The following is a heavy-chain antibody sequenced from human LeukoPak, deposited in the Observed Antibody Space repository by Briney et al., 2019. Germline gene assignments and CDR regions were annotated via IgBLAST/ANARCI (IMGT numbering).Heavy chain of an antibody. CDR3: ARGGESGGFDY. CDR2: INNDGSRT. CDR1: GFTLSNSW. V-gene: IGHV3-74*01. J-gene: IGHJ4*02. D-gene: IGHD3-10*01. Sequence: PGGSLRLSCAASGFTLSNSWMFWVRQPPGKGLKYVSEINNDGSRTSYADSVKGRYTISRDGAENTLFLQMNSLRAEKTALYFCARGGESGGFDYWGQGTLVTVSS.